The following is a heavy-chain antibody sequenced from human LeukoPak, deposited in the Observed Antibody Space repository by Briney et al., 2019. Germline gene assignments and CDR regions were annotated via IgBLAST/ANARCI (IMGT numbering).Heavy chain of an antibody. Sequence: GGSLRLSCAASGFTLSSYSMNWVRQAPGKGLEWVSSISSSSSYIYYADSVKGRFTISRDNAKNSLYLQMNSLRAEDTAVYYCARESIGGYDYYWGQGTLVTVSS. D-gene: IGHD5-12*01. CDR2: ISSSSSYI. V-gene: IGHV3-21*01. CDR3: ARESIGGYDYY. J-gene: IGHJ4*02. CDR1: GFTLSSYS.